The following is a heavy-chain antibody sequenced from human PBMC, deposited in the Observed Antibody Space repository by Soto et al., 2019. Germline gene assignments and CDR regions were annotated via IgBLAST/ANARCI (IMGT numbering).Heavy chain of an antibody. CDR1: GGSISSYY. J-gene: IGHJ4*02. V-gene: IGHV4-59*01. Sequence: SETLSLLSTVSGGSISSYYWSWIRQPPGKGLEWIGYIYYSGSTNYNPSLKSRVTISGDTSKNQFSLKLSSVTAADTAVYYCARCYSYGSYYFDYWGQGTLVTVSS. CDR2: IYYSGST. CDR3: ARCYSYGSYYFDY. D-gene: IGHD5-18*01.